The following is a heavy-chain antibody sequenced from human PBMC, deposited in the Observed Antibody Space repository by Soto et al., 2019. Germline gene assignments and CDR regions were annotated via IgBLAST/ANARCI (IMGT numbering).Heavy chain of an antibody. J-gene: IGHJ6*03. CDR1: GFTFSSYA. CDR3: AKGPPTTVTTPDYYYYYMDV. CDR2: ISGSGGST. V-gene: IGHV3-23*01. D-gene: IGHD4-17*01. Sequence: GGSLRLSCAASGFTFSSYAMSWVRQAPGKGLEWVSAISGSGGSTYYADSVKGRFTISRDNSKNTLYLQMNSLRAEDTAVYYCAKGPPTTVTTPDYYYYYMDVWGKGTTVTVSS.